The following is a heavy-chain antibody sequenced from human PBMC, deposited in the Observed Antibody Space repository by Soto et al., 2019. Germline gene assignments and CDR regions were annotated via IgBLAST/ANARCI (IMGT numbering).Heavy chain of an antibody. CDR3: ARLSIAAAGTPNYYYYYGMDV. Sequence: SETLSLTCAVSGGSISSSNWWSWVRQPPGKGLEWIGEIYHSGSTNYNPSLKSRVTISVDKSKNQFSLKLSSVTAADTAVYYCARLSIAAAGTPNYYYYYGMDVWGQGTTVTVS. J-gene: IGHJ6*02. CDR2: IYHSGST. V-gene: IGHV4-4*02. D-gene: IGHD6-13*01. CDR1: GGSISSSNW.